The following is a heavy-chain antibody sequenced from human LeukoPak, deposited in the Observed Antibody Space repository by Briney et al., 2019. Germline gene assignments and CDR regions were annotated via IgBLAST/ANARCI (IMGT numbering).Heavy chain of an antibody. D-gene: IGHD4-17*01. CDR3: ARGYGDYSPIYYYYYYMDV. CDR2: ISYDGSNK. Sequence: PGGSLRLSCAASGFTFSSYAMHWVRQAPGKGLEWVAVISYDGSNKYYADSVEGRFTISRDNSRNTLYLQMNSLRAEDTAVYYCARGYGDYSPIYYYYYYMDVWGKGTTVTVSS. CDR1: GFTFSSYA. J-gene: IGHJ6*03. V-gene: IGHV3-30-3*01.